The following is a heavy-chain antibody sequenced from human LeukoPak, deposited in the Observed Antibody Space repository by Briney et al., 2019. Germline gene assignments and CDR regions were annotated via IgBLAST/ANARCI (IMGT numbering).Heavy chain of an antibody. Sequence: GGSLRLSCAASGFTFSSYGMHWVRQAPGKGLGWVAFIRYDGSNKYYADSVKGRFTISRDKSKNTLYLQMNSLRAEDTAVYYCAKVQAGSGSYRFDYWGEGTLVTVSS. J-gene: IGHJ4*02. CDR2: IRYDGSNK. D-gene: IGHD3-10*01. V-gene: IGHV3-30*02. CDR1: GFTFSSYG. CDR3: AKVQAGSGSYRFDY.